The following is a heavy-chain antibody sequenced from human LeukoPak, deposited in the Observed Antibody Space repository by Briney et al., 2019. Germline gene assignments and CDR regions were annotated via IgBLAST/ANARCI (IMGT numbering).Heavy chain of an antibody. V-gene: IGHV1-18*01. J-gene: IGHJ3*02. CDR1: GYTFTSYG. Sequence: ASVKVSCKASGYTFTSYGISWVRQAPGQGLEWMGWISAYNGNTNYAQKLQGRVTMTTDTSTSTAYMELRSLRSDDTAVYYCARDADSILARGTFDIWGQGTMVTVSS. CDR3: ARDADSILARGTFDI. CDR2: ISAYNGNT. D-gene: IGHD2/OR15-2a*01.